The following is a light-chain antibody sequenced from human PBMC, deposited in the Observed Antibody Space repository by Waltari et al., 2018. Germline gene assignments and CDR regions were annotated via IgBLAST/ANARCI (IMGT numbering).Light chain of an antibody. J-gene: IGLJ3*02. CDR3: AAWDDSLTALM. Sequence: QSVLTQPPSASGTPGQRVTFSCSGSSSNLGNNDVHWYQQLPGTAPNLLIYRSLQRPSGVPGRFPGSESGTSAARAISGLRSEDEADYYCAAWDDSLTALMFGGGTKVTVL. CDR1: SSNLGNND. V-gene: IGLV1-47*01. CDR2: RSL.